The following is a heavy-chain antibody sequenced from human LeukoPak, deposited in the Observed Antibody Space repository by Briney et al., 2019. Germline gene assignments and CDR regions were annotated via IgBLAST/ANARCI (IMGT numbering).Heavy chain of an antibody. CDR2: IWYDGSNK. CDR1: GFTFSSYG. CDR3: ARDPGENRDYFDY. Sequence: GGSLRLSCAVSGFTFSSYGMHWVRQAPGKGLEWVAVIWYDGSNKYYADSVKGQFTISRDNSKNTLYLQMNSLRAEDTAVYYCARDPGENRDYFDYWGQGTLVTVSS. J-gene: IGHJ4*02. V-gene: IGHV3-33*01. D-gene: IGHD7-27*01.